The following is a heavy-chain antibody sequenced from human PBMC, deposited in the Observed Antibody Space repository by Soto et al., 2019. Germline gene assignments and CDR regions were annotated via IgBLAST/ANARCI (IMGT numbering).Heavy chain of an antibody. D-gene: IGHD1-26*01. Sequence: GGSLRLSCAASGVIFIDYAMSWVRQATGKGLECVACISGSGDKTFYADSVKGRFTISRDNSKNTVSLHMNSLRVDDTAVYFCAKDRFGIVGPVDYWGPGTLVTVSS. CDR3: AKDRFGIVGPVDY. CDR1: GVIFIDYA. J-gene: IGHJ4*02. V-gene: IGHV3-23*01. CDR2: ISGSGDKT.